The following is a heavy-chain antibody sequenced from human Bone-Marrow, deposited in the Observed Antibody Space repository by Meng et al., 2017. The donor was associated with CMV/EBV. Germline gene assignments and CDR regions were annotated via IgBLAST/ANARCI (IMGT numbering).Heavy chain of an antibody. D-gene: IGHD5-12*01. CDR3: ASSYSGYDYSYLDY. CDR1: VYIFTSYY. CDR2: INPSGGST. Sequence: KASVYIFTSYYMHCLRQARGQVLESMGIINPSGGSTSYAQKFQGRVTMTRDTSSSTVYMVSSSLRSEDTAVYYCASSYSGYDYSYLDYWGQGTLVTVSS. J-gene: IGHJ4*02. V-gene: IGHV1-46*01.